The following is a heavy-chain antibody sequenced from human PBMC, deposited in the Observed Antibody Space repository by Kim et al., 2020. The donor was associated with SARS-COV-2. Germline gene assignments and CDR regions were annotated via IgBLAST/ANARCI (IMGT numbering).Heavy chain of an antibody. Sequence: GGSLRLSCAASGFTVSSNYMSWVRQAPGKGLEWVSFIYSGGSTYSADSVTARFTISRHTSNDTLYLHMYSLRAEDTAVYYFASDEGYYCSQDYYTYFMDV. D-gene: IGHD3-10*01. V-gene: IGHV3-53*04. J-gene: IGHJ6*03. CDR1: GFTVSSNY. CDR3: ASDEGYYCSQDYYTYFMDV. CDR2: IYSGGST.